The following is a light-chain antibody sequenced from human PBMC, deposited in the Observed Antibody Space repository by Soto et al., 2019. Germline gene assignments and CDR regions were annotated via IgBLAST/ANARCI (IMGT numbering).Light chain of an antibody. CDR3: QAWDSSDVV. CDR2: EDK. V-gene: IGLV3-1*01. CDR1: KLGDKY. J-gene: IGLJ2*01. Sequence: SYELTQPPSVSVSPGQTASITCSGDKLGDKYACWYQQKPGQSPVLVMYEDKKRPSGIPERFSGSNSGNTATLTISGTQAMDEADYYCQAWDSSDVVFGGGTKLTVL.